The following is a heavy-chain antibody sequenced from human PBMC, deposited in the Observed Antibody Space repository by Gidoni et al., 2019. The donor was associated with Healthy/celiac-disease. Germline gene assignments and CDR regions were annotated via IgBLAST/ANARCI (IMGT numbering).Heavy chain of an antibody. D-gene: IGHD3-3*01. J-gene: IGHJ4*02. CDR3: ARLTYYDFWSGYYNY. CDR1: GCSISSSSYY. V-gene: IGHV4-39*01. CDR2: IYYSGST. Sequence: QMQLQESGPGLVKPSETLSLTCTVSGCSISSSSYYWGWIRQPPGKGLEWIGSIYYSGSTYYNPSLKSRVTISVDTSKNQFSLKLSSVTAADTAVYYCARLTYYDFWSGYYNYWGQGTLVTVSS.